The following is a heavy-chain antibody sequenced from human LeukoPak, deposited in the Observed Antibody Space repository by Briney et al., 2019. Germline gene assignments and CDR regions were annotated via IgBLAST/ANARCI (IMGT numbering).Heavy chain of an antibody. CDR1: GFTFSSYG. Sequence: GGSLRLSCAASGFTFSSYGMHWVRQAPGKGLEWVAVISYDGSNKYYADSVKGRFTISRDNSKNTLYLQMNSLRAEDTAVYYCAKVFDYGDYANLAMWFDPWGQGTLVTVSS. D-gene: IGHD4-17*01. CDR2: ISYDGSNK. J-gene: IGHJ5*02. CDR3: AKVFDYGDYANLAMWFDP. V-gene: IGHV3-30*18.